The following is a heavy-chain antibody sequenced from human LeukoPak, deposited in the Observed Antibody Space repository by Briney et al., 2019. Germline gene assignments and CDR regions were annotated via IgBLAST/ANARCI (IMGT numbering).Heavy chain of an antibody. CDR1: GGPFSGYF. CDR2: IHNSGTT. CDR3: ARRYYYNLGSFPFDF. Sequence: SETLSLTCAVSGGPFSGYFWSWIRQSSGKGLEWIGEIHNSGTTNYSPSLNSRVTISEDTSKNQFYLNLSSVTAADTAVYYCARRYYYNLGSFPFDFWGQGTLVTVSS. D-gene: IGHD3-10*01. V-gene: IGHV4-34*01. J-gene: IGHJ4*02.